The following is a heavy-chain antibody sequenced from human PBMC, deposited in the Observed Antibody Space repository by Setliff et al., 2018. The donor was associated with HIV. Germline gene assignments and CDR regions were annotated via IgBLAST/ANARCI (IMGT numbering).Heavy chain of an antibody. V-gene: IGHV1-3*01. D-gene: IGHD3-3*01. Sequence: ASVKVSCKASGYSFTQYAMHWVRQAPGQRLEWMGWINVGNGNTKYSQKFQGSVTITRDTSASTAYMELISLKSEDTAVYYCAREEYHDFWSGFSNWGQGTLVTVSS. CDR2: INVGNGNT. CDR1: GYSFTQYA. CDR3: AREEYHDFWSGFSN. J-gene: IGHJ4*02.